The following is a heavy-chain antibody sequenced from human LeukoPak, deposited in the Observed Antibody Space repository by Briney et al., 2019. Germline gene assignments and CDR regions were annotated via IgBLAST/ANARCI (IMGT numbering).Heavy chain of an antibody. CDR3: ARDPLWFGTKFDY. CDR1: GYTFTSYD. J-gene: IGHJ4*02. V-gene: IGHV1-8*01. Sequence: EASVKVSCKASGYTFTSYDINWVRQATGQGLEWMGWMNPNSGNTGYAQKFQGRVTMTRNTSISTAYMELSSLRSEDMAVYYCARDPLWFGTKFDYWGQGTLVTVSS. CDR2: MNPNSGNT. D-gene: IGHD3-10*01.